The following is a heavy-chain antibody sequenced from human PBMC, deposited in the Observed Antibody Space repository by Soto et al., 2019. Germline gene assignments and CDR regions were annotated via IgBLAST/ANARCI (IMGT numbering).Heavy chain of an antibody. D-gene: IGHD3-9*01. CDR3: VRDTSSGWHLKDH. V-gene: IGHV3-9*01. CDR2: ISWHSGSI. Sequence: EVDLVESGGGLAQPGRSLRLSCVASGFTFDDHGMHWVRQIPGRGLEWVLGISWHSGSIGYAESVKGRFTVFRDNAKNSLYLEMNSLSQEDTALYYCVRDTSSGWHLKDHWGQGVQVSVSS. J-gene: IGHJ4*02. CDR1: GFTFDDHG.